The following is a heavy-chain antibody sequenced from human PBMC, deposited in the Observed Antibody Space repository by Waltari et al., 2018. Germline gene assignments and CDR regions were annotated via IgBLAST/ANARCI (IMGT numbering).Heavy chain of an antibody. CDR2: FDPEDGET. CDR1: GYTLTELS. D-gene: IGHD3-10*01. J-gene: IGHJ4*02. V-gene: IGHV1-24*01. CDR3: ATDLSGGDYIDY. Sequence: QVQLVQSGAEVKKPGASVKVSCKVSGYTLTELSLHLVRQAPGKGLEWMGVFDPEDGETIYAQKFQGRVTMTEDTSTDTAYMELSSLRSEDTAVYYCATDLSGGDYIDYWGQGTLVTVSS.